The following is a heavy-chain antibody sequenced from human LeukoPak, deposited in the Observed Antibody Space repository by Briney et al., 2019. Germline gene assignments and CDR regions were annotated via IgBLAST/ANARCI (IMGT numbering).Heavy chain of an antibody. Sequence: GGSLRLSCAASGFTFSSYWMHWVRQAPGKGLVWVSHISTDGSITTYPASVKGRFTISRDNAKNTLYLQMNSLRVEETAVYCCARTGRTTTTLDYWGQGTLVTVSS. CDR2: ISTDGSIT. J-gene: IGHJ4*02. CDR1: GFTFSSYW. CDR3: ARTGRTTTTLDY. V-gene: IGHV3-74*01. D-gene: IGHD1-1*01.